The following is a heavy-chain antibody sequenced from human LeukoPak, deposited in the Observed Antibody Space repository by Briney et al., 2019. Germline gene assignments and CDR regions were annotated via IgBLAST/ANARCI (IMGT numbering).Heavy chain of an antibody. Sequence: SETLSLTCAVSGGSISSGGYSWSWIRQPPGKGLEWIGYIYHSGSTYYNPSLKSRVTISVDRSKNQFSLKLSSVTAADTAVYYCASQTYYYDSSGYYGGAFDSWGQGTMVTVSS. CDR1: GGSISSGGYS. CDR2: IYHSGST. D-gene: IGHD3-22*01. J-gene: IGHJ3*02. CDR3: ASQTYYYDSSGYYGGAFDS. V-gene: IGHV4-30-2*01.